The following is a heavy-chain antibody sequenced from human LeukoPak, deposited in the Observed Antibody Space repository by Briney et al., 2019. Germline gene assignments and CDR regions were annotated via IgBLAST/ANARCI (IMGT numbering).Heavy chain of an antibody. V-gene: IGHV4-31*03. J-gene: IGHJ5*02. CDR1: GGSISSSSYY. Sequence: SETLSLTCTVSGGSISSSSYYWGWIRQHPGKGLEWIGYIYYSGSTYYNPSLKSRVTISVDTSKNQFSLKLSSVTAADTAVYYCARLRGSWYSRSNWFDPWGQGTLVTVSS. D-gene: IGHD6-13*01. CDR3: ARLRGSWYSRSNWFDP. CDR2: IYYSGST.